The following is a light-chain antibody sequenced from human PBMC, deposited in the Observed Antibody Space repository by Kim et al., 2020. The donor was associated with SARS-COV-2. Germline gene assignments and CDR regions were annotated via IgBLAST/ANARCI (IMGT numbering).Light chain of an antibody. Sequence: DIQMTQSPSTLSASVGDRVTITCRASQSIRNWLAWYQQKPGKAPKLLIYKASTLESGVPSRFGGSGSGTEFTLTINSLQPDDFATYYCQQYYSYRTSGQGTKVDIK. J-gene: IGKJ1*01. CDR3: QQYYSYRT. CDR1: QSIRNW. CDR2: KAS. V-gene: IGKV1-5*03.